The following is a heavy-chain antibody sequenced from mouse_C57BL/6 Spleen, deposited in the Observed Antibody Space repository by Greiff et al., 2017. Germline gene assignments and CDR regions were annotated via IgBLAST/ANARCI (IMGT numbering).Heavy chain of an antibody. CDR3: ARDYDPHYYAMDY. CDR2: IYPGDGDT. CDR1: GYAFSSSW. J-gene: IGHJ4*01. Sequence: QVQLQQSGPELVKPGASVKISCKASGYAFSSSWMNWVKQRPGKGLEWIGRIYPGDGDTNYNGKFKGKATLTADKSSSTAYMQLSSLTSEDSAVSFCARDYDPHYYAMDYWGQGTSVTVSS. V-gene: IGHV1-82*01. D-gene: IGHD2-4*01.